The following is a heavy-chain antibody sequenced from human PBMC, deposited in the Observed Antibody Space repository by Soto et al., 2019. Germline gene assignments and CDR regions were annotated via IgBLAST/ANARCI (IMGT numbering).Heavy chain of an antibody. CDR3: ARGGGSFDN. CDR1: GFTVSTNY. Sequence: EVQLVESGGGLIQPGGSLRLSCAVSGFTVSTNYMTWVRQAPGKGLDWVSLIYRDGNTYYAGSLKGRFTTPRDNSKNTLYLEMNSLRVDDTAVYYCARGGGSFDNWGQGPLVTVSS. J-gene: IGHJ4*02. D-gene: IGHD3-16*01. V-gene: IGHV3-53*01. CDR2: IYRDGNT.